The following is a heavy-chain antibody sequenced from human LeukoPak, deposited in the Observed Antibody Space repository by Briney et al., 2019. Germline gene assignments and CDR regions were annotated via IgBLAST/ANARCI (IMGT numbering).Heavy chain of an antibody. CDR2: ISPSGGST. V-gene: IGHV3-23*01. CDR1: GFTFSTYA. CDR3: ARWRTTGGMDV. J-gene: IGHJ6*02. D-gene: IGHD2/OR15-2a*01. Sequence: GGSLRLSCAVSGFTFSTYAMSWVRQAPGKGLEWVSAISPSGGSTYYADSVKGRFTISRDNSKTTLYLQMNSLRAEDTAVYYCARWRTTGGMDVWGQGTTVTVSS.